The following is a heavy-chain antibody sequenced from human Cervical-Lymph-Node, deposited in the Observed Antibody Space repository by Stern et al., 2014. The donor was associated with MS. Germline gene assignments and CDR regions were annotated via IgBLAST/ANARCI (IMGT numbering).Heavy chain of an antibody. CDR1: GTTFSTYG. J-gene: IGHJ5*02. Sequence: VQLVRSGAEVKKTGSSVKVSCKASGTTFSTYGINWVRQAPGKGLEWMVGLIPVVGTPNNAQKFKGRVTITADEATSTAYMELSSLKSDDTAMYYCAPEGWFDPWGQGTLFTVSS. CDR2: LIPVVGTP. CDR3: APEGWFDP. V-gene: IGHV1-69*01.